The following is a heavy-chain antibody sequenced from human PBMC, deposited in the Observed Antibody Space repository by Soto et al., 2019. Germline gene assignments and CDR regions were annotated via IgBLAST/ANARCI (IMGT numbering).Heavy chain of an antibody. CDR3: ARAFGVVTLLAVDFDY. Sequence: QVQLVQSGAEVKKPGASVKVSCKASGYTFTSYGISWVRQAPGQGLEWMGWISAYNGNTNYAQKLQGRVTMTTDTSSSTAYMELRSLRSDDTTVYYCARAFGVVTLLAVDFDYGGQGTLVTVSS. V-gene: IGHV1-18*04. CDR2: ISAYNGNT. J-gene: IGHJ4*02. CDR1: GYTFTSYG. D-gene: IGHD3-3*01.